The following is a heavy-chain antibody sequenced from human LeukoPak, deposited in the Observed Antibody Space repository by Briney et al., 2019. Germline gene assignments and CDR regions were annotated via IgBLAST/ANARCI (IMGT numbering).Heavy chain of an antibody. V-gene: IGHV4-39*07. CDR3: AGGYYYDSSGFGY. D-gene: IGHD3-22*01. CDR1: GGSISSSSYY. Sequence: SETLSLTCTVSGGSISSSSYYWGWIRQPPGKGLEWIGSIYYSGSTYYNPSLKSRVTISVDTSKNQFSLKLSSVTAADTAVYYCAGGYYYDSSGFGYWGQGTLVTASS. CDR2: IYYSGST. J-gene: IGHJ4*02.